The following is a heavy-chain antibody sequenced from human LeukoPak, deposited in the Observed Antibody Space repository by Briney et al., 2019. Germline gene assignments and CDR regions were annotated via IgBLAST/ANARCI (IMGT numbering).Heavy chain of an antibody. J-gene: IGHJ4*02. D-gene: IGHD7-27*01. CDR3: AEALGY. V-gene: IGHV3-23*01. Sequence: GGSLRLSCAASGFTFRDAWMTWVRQAPGKGLEWVSGISGSGGSTHYADSVKGRFTIARDNSKNTLYLQMNSLRAEDTAVYYCAEALGYWGQGTLVTVSS. CDR2: ISGSGGST. CDR1: GFTFRDA.